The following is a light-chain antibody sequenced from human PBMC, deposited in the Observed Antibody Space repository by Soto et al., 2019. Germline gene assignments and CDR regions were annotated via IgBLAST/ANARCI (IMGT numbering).Light chain of an antibody. V-gene: IGLV2-14*03. J-gene: IGLJ1*01. CDR2: DVS. CDR3: SSYTTSNTRQIV. Sequence: QSAPTPPAPLSGSPWQSLNISCPGTSSEVGGYNYVSWYQHHAGKAPKLIIYDVSNRPSGVSNPFSGSKSGNTASLTISGLQPEDEADYYCSSYTTSNTRQIVFGTGTKVTVL. CDR1: SSEVGGYNY.